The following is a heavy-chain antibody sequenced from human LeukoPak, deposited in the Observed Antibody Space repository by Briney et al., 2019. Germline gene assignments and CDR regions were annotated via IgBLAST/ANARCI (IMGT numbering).Heavy chain of an antibody. V-gene: IGHV3-23*01. CDR2: ISGSGGST. CDR3: AKKASTYHHFDY. D-gene: IGHD2-21*01. CDR1: GFTFSSYA. Sequence: PGGSLRLSCAASGFTFSSYAMSGVRQAPGKGLEGVSAISGSGGSTYYADSVKGRFTIPRDNSKNTLYLQMNSLRAEDTAVYYCAKKASTYHHFDYWGQGTLVTVSS. J-gene: IGHJ4*02.